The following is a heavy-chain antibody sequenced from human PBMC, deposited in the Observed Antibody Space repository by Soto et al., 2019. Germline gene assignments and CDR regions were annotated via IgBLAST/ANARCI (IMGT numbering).Heavy chain of an antibody. CDR2: IIPIDATV. D-gene: IGHD5-12*01. CDR1: GGPFSNYA. V-gene: IGHV1-69*12. Sequence: QVQLVQSGAEVKKPGSSVKVSCKASGGPFSNYALISWVRQAPGQGLEWIGGIIPIDATVNYAQKFQGRITITADESTTTAYMHLVSLRSEDTAVYYCARDLVGLGYTYGDVWGQGTTVTVSS. CDR3: ARDLVGLGYTYGDV. J-gene: IGHJ6*01.